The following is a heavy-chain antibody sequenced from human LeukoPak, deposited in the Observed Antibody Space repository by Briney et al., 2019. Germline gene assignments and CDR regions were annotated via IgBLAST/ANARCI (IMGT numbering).Heavy chain of an antibody. CDR3: ARGGGVLRYFDWSAQELFDY. J-gene: IGHJ4*02. CDR1: GGSITSSSYY. Sequence: SETLSLTCTVSGGSITSSSYYWGWIRQPPGKGLEWIGSIYYSGSTYYNPSLKSRVTISVDTSKNQFSPKLSSVTAADTAVYYCARGGGVLRYFDWSAQELFDYWGQGTLVTVSS. CDR2: IYYSGST. D-gene: IGHD3-9*01. V-gene: IGHV4-39*07.